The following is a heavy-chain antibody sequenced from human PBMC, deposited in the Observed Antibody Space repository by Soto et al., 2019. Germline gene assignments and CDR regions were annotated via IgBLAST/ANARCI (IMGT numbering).Heavy chain of an antibody. V-gene: IGHV3-23*01. D-gene: IGHD3-9*01. J-gene: IGHJ4*02. CDR2: ISGGGGST. CDR3: AKTESFNGYYNAFDY. CDR1: GLSFGGYA. Sequence: GGSLRLSCAASGLSFGGYAVTWVRQAPGKGLEWVSAISGGGGSTYYADSVKGRFTISRDNSKNTVFLQMNSLRAGDTALYYCAKTESFNGYYNAFDYWGQGTRVTVSS.